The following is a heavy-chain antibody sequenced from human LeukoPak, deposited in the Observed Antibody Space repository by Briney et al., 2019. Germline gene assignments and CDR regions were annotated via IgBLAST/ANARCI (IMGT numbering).Heavy chain of an antibody. Sequence: GRSLRLSCAASGFTFSSYGMHWVRQAPGNGLEWVAVIWYDGSNKYYADSVKGRFTISRDNSKNTLYLQMNSLRAEDTAVYYCARDSGDYCYDSSGYLDYWGQGTLVTVSS. V-gene: IGHV3-33*01. D-gene: IGHD3-22*01. CDR2: IWYDGSNK. J-gene: IGHJ4*02. CDR3: ARDSGDYCYDSSGYLDY. CDR1: GFTFSSYG.